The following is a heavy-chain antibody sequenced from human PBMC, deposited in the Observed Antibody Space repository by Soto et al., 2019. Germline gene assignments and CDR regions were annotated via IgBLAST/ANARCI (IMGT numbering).Heavy chain of an antibody. CDR2: IHHSGST. CDR3: ARSSGYVPGGY. Sequence: LSVTCAVSGYPISSGYYWGWIRQPPGKGLEWIGIIHHSGSTYYNPSLRSRITISVDTSKNQFSLKMPSVTAADTAVYYCARSSGYVPGGYWGQGILVTVPQ. D-gene: IGHD5-12*01. V-gene: IGHV4-38-2*01. CDR1: GYPISSGYY. J-gene: IGHJ4*02.